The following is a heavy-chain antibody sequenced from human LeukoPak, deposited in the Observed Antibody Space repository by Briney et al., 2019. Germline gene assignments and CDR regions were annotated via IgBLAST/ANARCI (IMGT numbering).Heavy chain of an antibody. CDR2: MSSSGSTI. CDR3: ARVSVVPAAMVARYYLDY. Sequence: GGSLRLSCAASGFIFNKHAMSWVRQAPGKGLEWVSYMSSSGSTIYYADSVKGRFTISRDNAKNSLYLQMNSLRAEDTAVYYCARVSVVPAAMVARYYLDYWGQGTLVTVSS. CDR1: GFIFNKHA. J-gene: IGHJ4*02. V-gene: IGHV3-11*01. D-gene: IGHD2-2*01.